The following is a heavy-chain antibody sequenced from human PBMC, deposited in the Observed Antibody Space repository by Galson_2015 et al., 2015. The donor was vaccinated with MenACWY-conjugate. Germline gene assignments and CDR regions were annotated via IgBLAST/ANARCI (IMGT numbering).Heavy chain of an antibody. D-gene: IGHD5-12*01. CDR3: ARSIVATPTLFDY. Sequence: QSGAEVKKPGESLKISCKGSGYSFITHWTGWVRQMPGKGLEWMGIIYPGDSDTRYNPSFQGQVTISADKSISTAYLQWSSLKASDTAMVYCARSIVATPTLFDYWGQGTLVTVSS. J-gene: IGHJ4*02. CDR1: GYSFITHW. CDR2: IYPGDSDT. V-gene: IGHV5-51*01.